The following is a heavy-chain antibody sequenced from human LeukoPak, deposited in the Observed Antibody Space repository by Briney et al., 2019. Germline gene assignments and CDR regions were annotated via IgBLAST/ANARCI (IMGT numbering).Heavy chain of an antibody. D-gene: IGHD4-17*01. CDR2: FSGSIGGS. J-gene: IGHJ4*02. Sequence: GGPLRLSCAVSGFTFSDYGMSWVRQAPGKGLEWVSGFSGSIGGSYYADSVEGRFTISRDNSKNMLYLQMTSLRAEDTAVYYCAKVLVGDDYGDYVFDYWGQGTLVTVSS. V-gene: IGHV3-23*01. CDR1: GFTFSDYG. CDR3: AKVLVGDDYGDYVFDY.